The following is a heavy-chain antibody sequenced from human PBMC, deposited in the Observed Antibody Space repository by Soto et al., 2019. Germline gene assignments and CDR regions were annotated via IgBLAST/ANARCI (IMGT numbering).Heavy chain of an antibody. J-gene: IGHJ4*02. V-gene: IGHV4-34*01. CDR2: INHSGST. CDR1: GGSFSGYY. CDR3: ARGAAYGDSYFDY. Sequence: NPSETLSLTCAVYGGSFSGYYWSWIRQPPGKGLEWIGEINHSGSTNYNPSLKSRVTISVDTSKNQFSLKLSSVTAADTAVYYCARGAAYGDSYFDYWGQGTLVTVSS. D-gene: IGHD4-17*01.